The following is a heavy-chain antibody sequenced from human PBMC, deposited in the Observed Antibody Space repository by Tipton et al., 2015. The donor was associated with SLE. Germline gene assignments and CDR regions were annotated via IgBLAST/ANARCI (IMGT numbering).Heavy chain of an antibody. CDR2: ISGGGGST. CDR1: GFTFTNAW. D-gene: IGHD1/OR15-1a*01. Sequence: GSLRLSCTVSGFTFTNAWMSWVRQAPGKGLEWVSAISGGGGSTYYADFVKGRFSISIDKSKKTLFLQMNSLRVDDTATYYCAKFEKTTDFYLDSWGQGTLVSVSS. J-gene: IGHJ4*02. V-gene: IGHV3-23*01. CDR3: AKFEKTTDFYLDS.